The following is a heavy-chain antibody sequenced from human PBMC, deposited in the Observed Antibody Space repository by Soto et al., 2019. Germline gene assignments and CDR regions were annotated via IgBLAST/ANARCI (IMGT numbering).Heavy chain of an antibody. V-gene: IGHV1-69*02. Sequence: SVKVSCKASGGTFSSYTISWVRQAPGQGLEWMGRIIPILGIANYAQKLQGRVTITADKSTSTAYMELSSLRSEDTAVYYCARTTVTTNYYYYGMDVWGQGTTVTVSS. D-gene: IGHD4-17*01. CDR2: IIPILGIA. CDR1: GGTFSSYT. CDR3: ARTTVTTNYYYYGMDV. J-gene: IGHJ6*02.